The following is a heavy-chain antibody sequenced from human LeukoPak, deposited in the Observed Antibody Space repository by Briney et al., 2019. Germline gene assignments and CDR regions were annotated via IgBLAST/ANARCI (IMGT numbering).Heavy chain of an antibody. CDR2: TKEDGREK. CDR1: AFTFTTIW. D-gene: IGHD2-15*01. CDR3: SRAQRYCAGGRCHWYLFND. Sequence: AGSLRPSCAASAFTFTTIWMGWVGQAPGKGRKWVANTKEDGREKYYVDSVKGRFTISRDTAKDSLYLHMNSLRGEDTAVYYCSRAQRYCAGGRCHWYLFNDWGEGTLVTVSS. J-gene: IGHJ4*02. V-gene: IGHV3-7*04.